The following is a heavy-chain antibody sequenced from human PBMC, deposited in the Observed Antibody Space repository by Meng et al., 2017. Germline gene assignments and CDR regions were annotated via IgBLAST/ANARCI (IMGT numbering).Heavy chain of an antibody. J-gene: IGHJ4*02. CDR3: AKAADSSSYGLDY. CDR2: ISGSGGST. Sequence: EVQLLESGGGLVQPGGSLRLSCAASGFTFSNYAMSWVRQAPGKGLEWVSAISGSGGSTYYAESVKGRFTISRDNSKNTLYLQMNSLRAEDTAVYYCAKAADSSSYGLDYWGQGTLVTVSS. V-gene: IGHV3-23*01. CDR1: GFTFSNYA. D-gene: IGHD3-22*01.